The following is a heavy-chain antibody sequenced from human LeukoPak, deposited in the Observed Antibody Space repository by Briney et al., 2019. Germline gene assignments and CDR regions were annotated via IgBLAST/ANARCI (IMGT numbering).Heavy chain of an antibody. CDR2: IYYSGST. J-gene: IGHJ6*03. CDR3: ARHFYSSSWSYYYYMDV. CDR1: GGSISSYY. Sequence: PSETLSLTCTVSGGSISSYYWSWIRQPPGKGLEWIGCIYYSGSTNYNPSLKSRVTISVDTSKNQFSLKLSSVTAADTAVYYCARHFYSSSWSYYYYMDVWGKGTTVTVSS. V-gene: IGHV4-59*08. D-gene: IGHD6-13*01.